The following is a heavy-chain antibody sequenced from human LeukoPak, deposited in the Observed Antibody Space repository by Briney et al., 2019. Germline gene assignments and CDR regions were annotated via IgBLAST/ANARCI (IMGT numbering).Heavy chain of an antibody. V-gene: IGHV4-59*01. CDR2: IYYSGST. CDR1: GGSISSYY. Sequence: SETLSLTCTVSGGSISSYYWSWIRQTPGKGLEWIGYIYYSGSTNYNPSLKSRVTISVDTSKNQFSLKLSSVTAADTAVYYCARGNWLAAAFDIWGQGTMVTVSS. J-gene: IGHJ3*02. D-gene: IGHD1-1*01. CDR3: ARGNWLAAAFDI.